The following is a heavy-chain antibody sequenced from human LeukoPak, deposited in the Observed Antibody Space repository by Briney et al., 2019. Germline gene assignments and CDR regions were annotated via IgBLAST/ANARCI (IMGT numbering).Heavy chain of an antibody. J-gene: IGHJ5*02. CDR2: IKQDGSEK. Sequence: GGSLRLSCAAPGFTFSSYWMSWVRQAPGKGLEWVANIKQDGSEKYYVDSVKGRFTISRDNAKNSLYLQMNSLRAEDTAVYYCARDGGLEPPNWFDPWGQGTLVTVSS. CDR1: GFTFSSYW. V-gene: IGHV3-7*01. CDR3: ARDGGLEPPNWFDP. D-gene: IGHD1-1*01.